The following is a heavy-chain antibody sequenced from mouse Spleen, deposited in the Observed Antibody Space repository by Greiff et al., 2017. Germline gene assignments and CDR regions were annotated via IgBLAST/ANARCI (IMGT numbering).Heavy chain of an antibody. J-gene: IGHJ3*01. CDR2: ISSGGGNT. V-gene: IGHV5-9*04. D-gene: IGHD1-1*01. CDR1: GFTFSSYA. CDR3: ARQVYYGTAWFAY. Sequence: EVKVVESGGGLVKRGGSLKLSCAASGFTFSSYAMSWVRQTPEKRLEWVATISSGGGNTYYPDSVKGRFTISRDNAKNTLYLQMSSLKSEDTAMYYCARQVYYGTAWFAYWGQGTLVTVSA.